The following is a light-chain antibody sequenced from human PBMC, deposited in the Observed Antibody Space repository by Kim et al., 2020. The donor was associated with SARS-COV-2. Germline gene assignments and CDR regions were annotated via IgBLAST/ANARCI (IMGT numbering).Light chain of an antibody. CDR2: QDS. CDR3: QAWDSSTHNYV. V-gene: IGLV3-1*01. CDR1: KLGDKY. Sequence: PGQTASINCSGDKLGDKYACLYQQKPGQSPVLVIYQDSKRPSGIPERFSGSNSGNTATLTISGTQAMDEADYYCQAWDSSTHNYVFGTGTQLTVL. J-gene: IGLJ1*01.